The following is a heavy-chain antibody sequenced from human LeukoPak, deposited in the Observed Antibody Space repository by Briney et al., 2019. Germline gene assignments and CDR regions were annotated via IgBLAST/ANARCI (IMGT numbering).Heavy chain of an antibody. CDR2: IKSEGSST. CDR3: ARESRDGYNYDY. V-gene: IGHV3-74*01. J-gene: IGHJ4*02. D-gene: IGHD5-24*01. Sequence: RGTLRLSCAASGFTFSSYWIHWVRHAPGKWLVWVSRIKSEGSSTTYADSVKGRFTISRDNAKNTLYLQMNSLRAEDTAVYYCARESRDGYNYDYWGQGTLVTVSS. CDR1: GFTFSSYW.